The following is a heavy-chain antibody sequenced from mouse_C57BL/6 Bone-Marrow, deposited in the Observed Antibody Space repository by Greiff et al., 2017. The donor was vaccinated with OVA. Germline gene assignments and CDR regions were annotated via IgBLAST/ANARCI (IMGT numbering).Heavy chain of an antibody. CDR3: ARDYDGVYYAMDY. Sequence: QVQLKESGPELVKPGASVKISCKASGYTFTDYYINWVKQRPGQGLEWIGWIFPGSGSTYYNEKFKGKATLTVDKSSSTAYMLLSSLTSEDSAVYFCARDYDGVYYAMDYWGQGTSVTVSS. CDR2: IFPGSGST. CDR1: GYTFTDYY. V-gene: IGHV1-75*01. J-gene: IGHJ4*01. D-gene: IGHD2-4*01.